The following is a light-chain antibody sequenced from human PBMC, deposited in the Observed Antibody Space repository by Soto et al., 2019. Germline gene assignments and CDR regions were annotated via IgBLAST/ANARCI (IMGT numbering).Light chain of an antibody. V-gene: IGLV1-44*01. CDR1: SSNIGSNT. CDR2: SNN. CDR3: AAWDDSLNGYV. Sequence: QAVVTQPPSASGTPGQRVTISCSGSSSNIGSNTVNWYQQRPGTAPKLLIYSNNQRPSGVPDRFSGSKSGTSASLAISGLQSEDEADYYCAAWDDSLNGYVFGSGTKLTFL. J-gene: IGLJ1*01.